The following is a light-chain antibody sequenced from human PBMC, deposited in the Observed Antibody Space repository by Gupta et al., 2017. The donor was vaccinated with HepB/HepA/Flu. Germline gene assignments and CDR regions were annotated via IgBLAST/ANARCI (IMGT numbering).Light chain of an antibody. CDR3: LQRSNLHT. CDR1: QSVANY. CDR2: DAS. V-gene: IGKV3-11*01. Sequence: EIVLTQSPATLSLSPGERATLSCRASQSVANYIAWYQQKPGQAPRLLIYDASNRATGIPDRFSGSGYGTDFTLTISRRETEDFAIYYGLQRSNLHTFGQGTKLEIK. J-gene: IGKJ2*01.